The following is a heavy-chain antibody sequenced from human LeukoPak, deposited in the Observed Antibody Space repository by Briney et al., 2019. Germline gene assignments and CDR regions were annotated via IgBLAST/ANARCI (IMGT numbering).Heavy chain of an antibody. J-gene: IGHJ4*02. CDR2: ISGSGGST. Sequence: PGGSLRLSCAASGFTFSSYAMSWVRQAPGKGLEWVSAISGSGGSTYYADSVKGRFTISRDNSKNTLYLQMNSLRAEDTAVYYCAKSVVVVPAVIPFDYWRQGTLVTVSS. CDR3: AKSVVVVPAVIPFDY. V-gene: IGHV3-23*01. CDR1: GFTFSSYA. D-gene: IGHD2-2*01.